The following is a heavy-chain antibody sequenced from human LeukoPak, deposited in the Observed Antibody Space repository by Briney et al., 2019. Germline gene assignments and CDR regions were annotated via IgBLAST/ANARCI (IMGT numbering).Heavy chain of an antibody. J-gene: IGHJ4*02. CDR1: GFIFNKYA. V-gene: IGHV3-23*01. Sequence: GGSLRLSCVASGFIFNKYAMSWVRQNPGKGLEWVSSINANGDDTKYADSVKGRFTISRDNVKNTLFLQMNSLRVEDTGLYFCAKRDYGDESGAPLFDYWGQGTLVTVSS. CDR3: AKRDYGDESGAPLFDY. CDR2: INANGDDT. D-gene: IGHD4-17*01.